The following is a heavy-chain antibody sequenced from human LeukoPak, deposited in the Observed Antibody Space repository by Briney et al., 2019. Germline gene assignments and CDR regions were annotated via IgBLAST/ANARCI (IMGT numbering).Heavy chain of an antibody. CDR1: GGSFSGYY. V-gene: IGHV4-34*01. CDR2: INHSGST. Sequence: SETLSLTCAVYGGSFSGYYWSWIRQPPGKGLEWIGEINHSGSTNYNPSLKSRVTIPVDTSKNQFSLKLSSVTAADTAVYYCARGGPYCSGGSCYGYYFDYWGQGTLATVSS. CDR3: ARGGPYCSGGSCYGYYFDY. J-gene: IGHJ4*02. D-gene: IGHD2-15*01.